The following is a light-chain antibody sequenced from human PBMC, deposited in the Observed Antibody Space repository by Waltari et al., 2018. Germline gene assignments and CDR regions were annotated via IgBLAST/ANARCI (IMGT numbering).Light chain of an antibody. V-gene: IGLV3-25*03. J-gene: IGLJ2*01. CDR2: KDS. CDR1: ALPKQY. Sequence: SYELTQPPSVSVSPGQTARITCSGGALPKQYSYWYQQKPGHAPILVMFKDSERPSEIPERFSGSSSGTTVTLTISGVQAEDEADYYCQSADSSGDYVVFGGGTKLTVL. CDR3: QSADSSGDYVV.